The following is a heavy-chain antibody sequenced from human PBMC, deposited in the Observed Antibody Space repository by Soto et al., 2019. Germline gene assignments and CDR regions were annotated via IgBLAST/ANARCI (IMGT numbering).Heavy chain of an antibody. CDR3: ARVGGRYFDWFSRRDWFDP. J-gene: IGHJ5*02. Sequence: SETLSLTCTVSGGSISSYYWSWIRQPPGKGLEWIGYIYYSGSTNYNPSLKSRVTISVDTSKNQFSLKLSSVIAADTAVYYCARVGGRYFDWFSRRDWFDPWGQGTLVTVSS. V-gene: IGHV4-59*01. D-gene: IGHD3-9*01. CDR1: GGSISSYY. CDR2: IYYSGST.